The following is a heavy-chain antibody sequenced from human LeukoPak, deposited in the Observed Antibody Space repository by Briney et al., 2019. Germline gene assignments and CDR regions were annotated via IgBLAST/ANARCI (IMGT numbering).Heavy chain of an antibody. J-gene: IGHJ1*01. V-gene: IGHV5-51*01. Sequence: GEALQISCKGSGSSFTSYWIGWVRQMPGKGLEWMGIIYPGDSDTRYSPSFQGQVTISVDKSISTAYLQWSSLKASDTAMYYCARQDYGYFQHWGQGTLVTVSS. CDR1: GSSFTSYW. D-gene: IGHD4-17*01. CDR3: ARQDYGYFQH. CDR2: IYPGDSDT.